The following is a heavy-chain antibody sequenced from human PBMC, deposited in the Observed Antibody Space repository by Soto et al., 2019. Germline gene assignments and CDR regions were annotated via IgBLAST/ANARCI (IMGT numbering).Heavy chain of an antibody. D-gene: IGHD1-1*01. Sequence: EVQLVESGGGLVQPGGSLRLSCAASGFTFSMYWMHWVRQVPGKGPEWVSRINDDGISTNYADSVKGGFTSSRDNAKNTLYLQMNALRVEDTAVYYCTRGPRSTSTGTGAFWGQGTLVTVSS. V-gene: IGHV3-74*01. CDR2: INDDGIST. J-gene: IGHJ4*02. CDR3: TRGPRSTSTGTGAF. CDR1: GFTFSMYW.